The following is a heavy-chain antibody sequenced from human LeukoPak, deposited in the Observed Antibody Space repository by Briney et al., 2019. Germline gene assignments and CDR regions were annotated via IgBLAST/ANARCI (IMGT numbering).Heavy chain of an antibody. D-gene: IGHD4-17*01. Sequence: GSLRLSCAASGFTFSSYAMHWVRQAPGKGLEWVAVISYDGSNKYYADSVKGRFTISRDNSKNTLYLQMNSLRAEDTAVYYCAKDRTSMTTVTTFDYWGQGTLITVSS. CDR3: AKDRTSMTTVTTFDY. CDR1: GFTFSSYA. J-gene: IGHJ4*02. CDR2: ISYDGSNK. V-gene: IGHV3-30*04.